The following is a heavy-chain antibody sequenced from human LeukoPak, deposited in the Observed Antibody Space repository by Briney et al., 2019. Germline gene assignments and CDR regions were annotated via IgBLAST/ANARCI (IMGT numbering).Heavy chain of an antibody. CDR1: GYTFTSYY. CDR3: ARGRNVEMATIVLYFDY. V-gene: IGHV1-46*01. D-gene: IGHD5-24*01. CDR2: INPSGGST. Sequence: ASVKVSCKASGYTFTSYYMHWVRQAPGQGLEWMGIINPSGGSTSYAQKFQGRVTMTRDTSTSTVYMELSSLRSEDTAVYYCARGRNVEMATIVLYFDYWGQGTLVTVSS. J-gene: IGHJ4*02.